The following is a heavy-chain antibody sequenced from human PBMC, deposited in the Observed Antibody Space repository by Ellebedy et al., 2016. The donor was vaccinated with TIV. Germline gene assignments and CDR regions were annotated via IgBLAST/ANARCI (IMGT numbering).Heavy chain of an antibody. V-gene: IGHV4-38-2*02. Sequence: SETLSLTCTVSGSSISSEHYWGWIRQPPGKGLEWIASVYHTGSTYYNPSLKSRVTISADVSKNQFSLKLTSLTAADTAVYYCAVVSGEDYLYYYMDVWGKGTTVTVSS. CDR2: VYHTGST. D-gene: IGHD7-27*01. CDR1: GSSISSEHY. J-gene: IGHJ6*03. CDR3: AVVSGEDYLYYYMDV.